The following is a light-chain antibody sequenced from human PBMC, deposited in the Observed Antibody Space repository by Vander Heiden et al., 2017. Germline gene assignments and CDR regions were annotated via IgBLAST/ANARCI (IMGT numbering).Light chain of an antibody. CDR2: GTS. CDR3: QQYGSSPIT. Sequence: EVVLTPSPGTLSSSPGERVTLSCRASQSVRSSFLGWYQQKRGQAPRLLIYGTSSRATGIPDRFSGNGSGTDFTLTVSRLEPEDFAVYYCQQYGSSPITFGPGTKVETK. CDR1: QSVRSSF. V-gene: IGKV3-20*01. J-gene: IGKJ3*01.